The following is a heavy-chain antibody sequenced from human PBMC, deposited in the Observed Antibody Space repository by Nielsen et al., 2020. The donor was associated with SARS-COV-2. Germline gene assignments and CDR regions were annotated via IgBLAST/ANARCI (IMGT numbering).Heavy chain of an antibody. Sequence: GGSLRLSCAASGFTFDFYAMSWVRQAPGKGLEWVSAISGSGGSTYYADSVKGRFTISRDNSKNTLYLQMNSLRAEDTAVYYCAKLDIVVVPAATTNWFDPWGQGTLVTVSS. J-gene: IGHJ5*02. V-gene: IGHV3-23*01. CDR1: GFTFDFYA. CDR2: ISGSGGST. CDR3: AKLDIVVVPAATTNWFDP. D-gene: IGHD2-2*03.